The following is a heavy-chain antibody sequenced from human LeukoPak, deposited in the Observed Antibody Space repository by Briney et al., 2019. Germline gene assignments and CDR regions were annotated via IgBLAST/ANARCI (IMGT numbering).Heavy chain of an antibody. CDR1: GFTFSSYA. J-gene: IGHJ4*02. V-gene: IGHV3-53*01. Sequence: GGSLRLSCAASGFTFSSYAMSWVRQAPGKGLEWVSVIYSGGSTYYADSVKGRFTISRDNSKNTLYLQMNSLRAEDTAVYYCARGAQWELQRHFDYWGLGTLVTVSS. CDR2: IYSGGST. CDR3: ARGAQWELQRHFDY. D-gene: IGHD1-26*01.